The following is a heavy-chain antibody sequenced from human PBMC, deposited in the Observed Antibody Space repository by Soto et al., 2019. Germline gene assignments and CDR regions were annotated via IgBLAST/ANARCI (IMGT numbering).Heavy chain of an antibody. CDR1: GFTFSSYA. V-gene: IGHV3-23*01. Sequence: GGSLRLSCAASGFTFSSYAMSWVRQAPGKGLEWVSAISGSGGSTYYADSVKGRFTISRDNSKNTLYLQMNSLRAEDTDVYYCAKDGTDFVSDYYDSSGYSSRFDYWGQGTLVTVSS. CDR3: AKDGTDFVSDYYDSSGYSSRFDY. D-gene: IGHD3-22*01. CDR2: ISGSGGST. J-gene: IGHJ4*02.